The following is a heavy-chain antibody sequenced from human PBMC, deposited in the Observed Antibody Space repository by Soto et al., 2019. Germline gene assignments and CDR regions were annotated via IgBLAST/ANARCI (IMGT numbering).Heavy chain of an antibody. Sequence: QVQLVQSAAEVKKPGASVKVSCKASGYTFIRYGITWVRQAPGQGLEWVGWISPYNDYTEYAQKFHGRVTMTTDTSPKTVNMALRGLSSDDTAVYYCARGGYYDNVWKQLNYYGLDVWGQGTTVTVSS. V-gene: IGHV1-18*01. CDR2: ISPYNDYT. D-gene: IGHD3-16*01. CDR3: ARGGYYDNVWKQLNYYGLDV. J-gene: IGHJ6*02. CDR1: GYTFIRYG.